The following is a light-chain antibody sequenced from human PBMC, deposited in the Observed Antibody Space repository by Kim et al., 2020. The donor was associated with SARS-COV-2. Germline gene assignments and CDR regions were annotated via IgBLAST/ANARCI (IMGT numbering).Light chain of an antibody. CDR2: DAS. CDR1: QDISNY. CDR3: QQYDNLMYT. J-gene: IGKJ2*01. V-gene: IGKV1-33*01. Sequence: DIQMTQSPSSLSASVGDRVTITCQASQDISNYLNCYQQKPGKAPKLLIYDASNLETGVPSRFSGSGSGTDFTFTISSLQPEDIATYYCQQYDNLMYTFGQGTKLEI.